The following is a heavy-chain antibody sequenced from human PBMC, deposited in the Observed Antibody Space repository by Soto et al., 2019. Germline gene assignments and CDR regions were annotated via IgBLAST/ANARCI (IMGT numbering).Heavy chain of an antibody. CDR2: IYPGDSDT. J-gene: IGHJ6*02. V-gene: IGHV5-51*01. D-gene: IGHD2-21*01. CDR1: GYRFTSHW. Sequence: GESLKISCKGSGYRFTSHWIGWVRQMPGKGLEWMGIIYPGDSDTRYSPSFQGQVTISAGKSLSSAFLQWRSLKASDSAMYYCARLRLIEGIKGGGYYAMDVWGQGTTVTVSS. CDR3: ARLRLIEGIKGGGYYAMDV.